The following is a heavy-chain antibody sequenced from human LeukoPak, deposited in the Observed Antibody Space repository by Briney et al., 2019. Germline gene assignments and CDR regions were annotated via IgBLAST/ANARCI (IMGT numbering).Heavy chain of an antibody. CDR1: EFTFSSYA. CDR3: GKDQGNGDYYRNYYYMEV. J-gene: IGHJ6*03. CDR2: MSYNGGRV. V-gene: IGHV3-23*01. Sequence: GGSLRLSCVASEFTFSSYALSWVRQAPGKGLEWVSFMSYNGGRVHYADSVKGRFTISRDKSRNTVYLQMNSLRAEDTAVYYCGKDQGNGDYYRNYYYMEVWGKGTTVIVSS. D-gene: IGHD4-17*01.